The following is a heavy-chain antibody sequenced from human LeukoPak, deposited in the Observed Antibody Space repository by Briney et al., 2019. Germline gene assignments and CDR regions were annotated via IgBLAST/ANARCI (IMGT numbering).Heavy chain of an antibody. CDR2: IYYSGST. J-gene: IGHJ6*03. CDR3: ARVAGYCSGGSCYGNYYYYMDV. Sequence: PSETLSLTCTVSGGSISSSSYYWGWIHQPPGKGLEWIGSIYYSGSTYYNPSLKSRVTISVDTSKNQFSLKLSSVTAADTAVYYCARVAGYCSGGSCYGNYYYYMDVWGKGTTVTISS. D-gene: IGHD2-15*01. V-gene: IGHV4-39*07. CDR1: GGSISSSSYY.